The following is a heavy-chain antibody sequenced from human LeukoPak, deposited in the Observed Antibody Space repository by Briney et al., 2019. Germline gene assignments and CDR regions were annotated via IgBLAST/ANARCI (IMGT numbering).Heavy chain of an antibody. Sequence: GGSLRLSCAASGFTFSSYAMSWVRQAPGKGLEWVSFIRYDGSNEYYADSVRGRFTISRDNSKNTLYLQMNSLKSEDTAVYYCTTIRGFCSGRSCLGYWGQGTLVTVSS. D-gene: IGHD2-15*01. J-gene: IGHJ4*02. CDR2: IRYDGSNE. V-gene: IGHV3-30*02. CDR3: TTIRGFCSGRSCLGY. CDR1: GFTFSSYA.